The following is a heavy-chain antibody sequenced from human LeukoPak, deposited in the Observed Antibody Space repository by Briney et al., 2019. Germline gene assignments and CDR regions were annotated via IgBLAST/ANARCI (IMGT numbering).Heavy chain of an antibody. CDR3: ARTKRGLNWFDP. D-gene: IGHD2-15*01. CDR1: GYTFTTYW. J-gene: IGHJ5*02. Sequence: GESLKISCKNSGYTFTTYWIGWVRQMPGKGLEWMGIIYPGDSDIRYSPSFQGQVAISADKSISTAYLQWSSLKASDTAMYYCARTKRGLNWFDPWGQGTLVTVSS. V-gene: IGHV5-51*01. CDR2: IYPGDSDI.